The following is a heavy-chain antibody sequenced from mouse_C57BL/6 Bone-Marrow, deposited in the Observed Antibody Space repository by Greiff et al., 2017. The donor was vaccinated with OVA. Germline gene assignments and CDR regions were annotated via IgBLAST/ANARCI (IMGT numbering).Heavy chain of an antibody. CDR3: AAGDYDWFAY. CDR1: GFTFSDYY. CDR2: INYVGSST. Sequence: DVMLVESEGGLVQPGSSMKLSCTASGFTFSDYYMAWVRQVPEKGLEWVANINYVGSSTYYLDSLKSRFIISRDNAKNLLYLQMSSLKSEDTATYYCAAGDYDWFAYWGQGTLVTVSA. V-gene: IGHV5-16*01. D-gene: IGHD2-4*01. J-gene: IGHJ3*01.